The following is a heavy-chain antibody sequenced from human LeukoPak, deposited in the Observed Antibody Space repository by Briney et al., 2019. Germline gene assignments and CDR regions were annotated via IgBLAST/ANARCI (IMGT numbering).Heavy chain of an antibody. D-gene: IGHD3-22*01. CDR2: INHSGST. CDR1: GGSISTYY. CDR3: ARGHPYYYDSSGYRKNFDY. J-gene: IGHJ4*02. V-gene: IGHV4-34*01. Sequence: SETLSLTCSVSGGSISTYYWSWIRQPPGKGLEWIGEINHSGSTNYNPSLKSRVTISVDTSKNQFSLKLSSVTAADTAVYYCARGHPYYYDSSGYRKNFDYWGQGTLVTVSS.